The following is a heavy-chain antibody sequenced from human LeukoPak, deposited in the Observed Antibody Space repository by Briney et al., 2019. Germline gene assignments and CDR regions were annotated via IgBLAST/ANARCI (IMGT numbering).Heavy chain of an antibody. V-gene: IGHV3-7*01. CDR2: IRQNGSEK. CDR1: GFTFSSYW. CDR3: ARDLCGYFDY. Sequence: GGSLRLSCAASGFTFSSYWMSWVRQAPGKGLEWVANIRQNGSEKYYVDSVKGRFTISRDNAKNSLYLQMNSLRAEYTGVFYCARDLCGYFDYWGQGTLVTVSS. D-gene: IGHD1-26*01. J-gene: IGHJ4*02.